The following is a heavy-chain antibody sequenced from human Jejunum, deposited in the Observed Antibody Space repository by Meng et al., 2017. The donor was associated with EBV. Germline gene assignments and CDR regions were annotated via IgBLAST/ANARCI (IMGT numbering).Heavy chain of an antibody. CDR2: TYYRSKWGS. Sequence: QVPLHTPGPGLVKPSQTLSLTFAISGDSVSSNSVAWNWIRQSPSRGLEWLGRTYYRSKWGSDYAVSVKSRIIINADTSKNQYSLQLSSVNPEDTAVYYCARDRHRAFDYWGQGTLVTVSS. J-gene: IGHJ4*02. CDR3: ARDRHRAFDY. CDR1: GDSVSSNSVA. D-gene: IGHD1-14*01. V-gene: IGHV6-1*01.